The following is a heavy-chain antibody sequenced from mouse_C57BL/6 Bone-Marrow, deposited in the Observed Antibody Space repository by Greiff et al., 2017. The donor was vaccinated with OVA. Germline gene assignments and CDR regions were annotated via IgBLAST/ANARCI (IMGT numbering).Heavy chain of an antibody. J-gene: IGHJ1*03. D-gene: IGHD2-4*01. Sequence: QVQLQQSGAELARPGASVKLSCKASGYTFTSYGISWVKQRTGQGLEWIGEIYPRSGNTYYNEKFKGKATLTADKSSSTAYMELRSLTSEDSAVYFCARGDYEFPYWYFDVWGTGTTVTVSS. V-gene: IGHV1-81*01. CDR2: IYPRSGNT. CDR1: GYTFTSYG. CDR3: ARGDYEFPYWYFDV.